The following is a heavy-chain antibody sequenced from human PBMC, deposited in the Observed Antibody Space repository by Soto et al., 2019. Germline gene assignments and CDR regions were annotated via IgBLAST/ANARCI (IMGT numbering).Heavy chain of an antibody. CDR1: GDSVSSNSAA. J-gene: IGHJ4*02. CDR3: ARVALDTAMGPGYWKAYYFDY. CDR2: TYYRSKWYN. Sequence: SQTLSLTCAISGDSVSSNSAAWNWIRQSPSRGLEWLGRTYYRSKWYNDYAVSVKSRITINPDTSKNQFSLQLNSVTPEDTAVYYCARVALDTAMGPGYWKAYYFDYWGQGTLVTVSS. D-gene: IGHD5-18*01. V-gene: IGHV6-1*01.